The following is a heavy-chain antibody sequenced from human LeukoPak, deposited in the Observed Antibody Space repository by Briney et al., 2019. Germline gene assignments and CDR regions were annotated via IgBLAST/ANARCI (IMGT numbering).Heavy chain of an antibody. CDR3: ARGGRRTYYYFDL. J-gene: IGHJ4*02. D-gene: IGHD1-26*01. V-gene: IGHV1-18*01. CDR2: ISGSNGNT. CDR1: NYPFTRYG. Sequence: GASVKLSCKASNYPFTRYGISWGRQAPGQGLEWRGWISGSNGNTNYAQKFQGRVSMTADASTGTAYLELRSLRSGDTTAHHCARGGRRTYYYFDLWGQGTLVTVSS.